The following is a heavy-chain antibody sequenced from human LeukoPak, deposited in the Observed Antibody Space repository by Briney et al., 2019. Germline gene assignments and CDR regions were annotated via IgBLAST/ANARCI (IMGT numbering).Heavy chain of an antibody. CDR1: GGPFSGYF. V-gene: IGHV4-34*01. D-gene: IGHD3-10*01. CDR2: IHNSGTT. Sequence: PSETLSLTCAVSGGPFSGYFWSWIHQPSGKGLEWIGEIHNSGTTNYNPSLNSRVTISEDTSKNQFYLNLSSVTAADTAVYYCARRYYYNLGSFPFDFWGQGTLVTVSS. J-gene: IGHJ4*02. CDR3: ARRYYYNLGSFPFDF.